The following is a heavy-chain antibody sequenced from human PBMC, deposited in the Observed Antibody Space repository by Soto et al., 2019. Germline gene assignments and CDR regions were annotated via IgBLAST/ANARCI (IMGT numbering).Heavy chain of an antibody. D-gene: IGHD6-19*01. V-gene: IGHV3-30*03. CDR2: VSHDGRNT. J-gene: IGHJ4*02. Sequence: VQLVESGGGVVQPGRSLRLSCAASGFTFSDYAMHWVRQAPGKGLEWVAVVSHDGRNTHYADSVKGRFTISRDSSKNTVSLEMTSLRAEDTAVYYCAQVGRQWHFTSDFNYWGQGALVTVSS. CDR3: AQVGRQWHFTSDFNY. CDR1: GFTFSDYA.